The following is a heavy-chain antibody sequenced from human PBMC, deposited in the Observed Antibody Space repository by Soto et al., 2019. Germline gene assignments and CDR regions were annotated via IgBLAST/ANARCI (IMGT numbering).Heavy chain of an antibody. CDR3: AGDSSGYYSYYYYGMDV. J-gene: IGHJ6*02. CDR2: ISYDGSNK. D-gene: IGHD3-22*01. V-gene: IGHV3-30-3*01. CDR1: GFTFSSYA. Sequence: GGSLRLCCAASGFTFSSYAMHWVRQAPGKGLEWVAVISYDGSNKYYADSVKGRFTISRDNSKNTLYLQMNSLRAEDTAVYYCAGDSSGYYSYYYYGMDVWGQGTTVTVSS.